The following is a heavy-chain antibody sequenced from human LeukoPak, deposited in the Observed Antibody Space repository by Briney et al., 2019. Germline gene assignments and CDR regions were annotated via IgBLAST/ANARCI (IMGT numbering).Heavy chain of an antibody. V-gene: IGHV1-69*06. CDR1: GGTFSSYA. J-gene: IGHJ3*02. CDR3: AREEGGSGKIDAFDI. CDR2: IIPIFGTA. Sequence: ASVKVSCKASGGTFSSYAISWVRQAAGQGLEWMGGIIPIFGTANYAQKFQGRVTITADKSTSTAYMELSSLRSEDTAVYYCAREEGGSGKIDAFDIWGQGTMVTVSS. D-gene: IGHD3-10*01.